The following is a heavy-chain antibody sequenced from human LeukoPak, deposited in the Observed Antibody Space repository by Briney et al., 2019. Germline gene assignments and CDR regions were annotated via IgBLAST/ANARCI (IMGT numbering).Heavy chain of an antibody. Sequence: PSETLSLTCTVSGGSISTYYWSWIRQPPGKGLEWIAYIDYRGSTTYNPSLRSRVTISVDTSRNQFSLKLYSVTAADTAVYYCARSRSGYSYDHAAFEIWGQGTMVTVSS. CDR3: ARSRSGYSYDHAAFEI. D-gene: IGHD5-18*01. CDR2: IDYRGST. CDR1: GGSISTYY. V-gene: IGHV4-59*01. J-gene: IGHJ3*02.